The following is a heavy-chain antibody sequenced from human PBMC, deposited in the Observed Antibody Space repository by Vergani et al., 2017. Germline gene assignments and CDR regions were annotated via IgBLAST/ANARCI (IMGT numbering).Heavy chain of an antibody. CDR2: IKQDGSEK. CDR3: AREGDRITMVRDFDY. Sequence: ELQLVESGGGLVQPGGSLRLSCAASGFTFSSYWMSWVRQAPGKGLEWVANIKQDGSEKYYVDSVKGRFTISRDNAKNSLYLQMNSLRAEDTAVYYCAREGDRITMVRDFDYWGQGTLVTVSS. J-gene: IGHJ4*02. D-gene: IGHD3-10*01. V-gene: IGHV3-7*01. CDR1: GFTFSSYW.